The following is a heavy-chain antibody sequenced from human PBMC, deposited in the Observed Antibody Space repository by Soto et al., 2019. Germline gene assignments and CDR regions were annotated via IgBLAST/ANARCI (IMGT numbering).Heavy chain of an antibody. V-gene: IGHV3-23*01. J-gene: IGHJ4*02. CDR1: GFTFSSHA. CDR2: ISGSGDLI. D-gene: IGHD3-22*01. Sequence: EVQLLESGGGLVQTGGSLRLSCVVSGFTFSSHAMSWVRQAPGKGLEWVSVISGSGDLIYYADSVKGRFSISRDNSKNPLYLQMSSLRAEDTAVYYCAKDRLFYHDSTGSFDYWGQGTLVTVSS. CDR3: AKDRLFYHDSTGSFDY.